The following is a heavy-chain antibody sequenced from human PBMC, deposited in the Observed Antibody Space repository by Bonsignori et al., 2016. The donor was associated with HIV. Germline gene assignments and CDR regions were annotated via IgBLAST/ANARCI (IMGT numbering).Heavy chain of an antibody. J-gene: IGHJ2*01. CDR3: ARTRFRPSYWYFDL. Sequence: ASVKVSCKASGYTFTGYYMNWMRQAPGQGLEWMAWINPNSGDINYAQKFQGRVTVTRDTSITTAYMELSSLNSDDTAVYYCARTRFRPSYWYFDLWGRGTLVTISS. CDR2: INPNSGDI. D-gene: IGHD3-16*01. CDR1: GYTFTGYY. V-gene: IGHV1-2*02.